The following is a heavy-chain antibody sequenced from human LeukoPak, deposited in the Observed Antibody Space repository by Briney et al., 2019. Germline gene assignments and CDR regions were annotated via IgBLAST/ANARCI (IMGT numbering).Heavy chain of an antibody. V-gene: IGHV4-39*07. CDR2: IYYSGST. Sequence: SETLSLTCTVSGGSISSSSYYWGWIRQPPGKGLEWIGSIYYSGSTYYNPSLKSRVTISVDTSKNQFSLKLSSVTAADTAVYYCARYGGYCSGGSCYSNWFAPWGQGTLVTVSS. CDR1: GGSISSSSYY. CDR3: ARYGGYCSGGSCYSNWFAP. D-gene: IGHD2-15*01. J-gene: IGHJ5*02.